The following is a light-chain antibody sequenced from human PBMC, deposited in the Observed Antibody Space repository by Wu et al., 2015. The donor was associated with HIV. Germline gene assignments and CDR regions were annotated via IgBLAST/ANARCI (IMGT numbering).Light chain of an antibody. Sequence: EIVLTQSPGTLSLSPGERATLSCRASQSVSSNLAWYQQKPGQVPRLLIYGASTRATGIPARFSGSGSGTEFTLTISSLQSEDFAVYFCQQYNNWPFTFGPGTKVDI. CDR3: QQYNNWPFT. J-gene: IGKJ3*01. CDR2: GAS. V-gene: IGKV3-15*01. CDR1: QSVSSN.